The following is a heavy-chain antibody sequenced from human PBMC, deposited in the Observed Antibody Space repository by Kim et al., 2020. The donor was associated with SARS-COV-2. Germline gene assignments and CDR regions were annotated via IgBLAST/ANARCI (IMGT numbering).Heavy chain of an antibody. Sequence: KYSQKFQGRVTITRDTAASTAYMELSSLRSEDTAVYYCARDIAAAALFDYWGQGTLVTVSS. J-gene: IGHJ4*02. CDR3: ARDIAAAALFDY. D-gene: IGHD6-13*01. V-gene: IGHV1-3*01.